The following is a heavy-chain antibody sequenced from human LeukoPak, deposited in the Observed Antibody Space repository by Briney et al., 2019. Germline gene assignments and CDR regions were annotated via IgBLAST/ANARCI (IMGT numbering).Heavy chain of an antibody. V-gene: IGHV3-23*01. CDR3: ARGEVIVVVIYYFDY. CDR1: GFTIRIYG. Sequence: PGGSLRLSCAVSGFTIRIYGMHWVRQAPGKGLEWVSAISGSGGSTYYADSVKGRFTISRDNSKNTLYLQMNSLRAEDTAVYYCARGEVIVVVIYYFDYWGQGTLVTVSS. J-gene: IGHJ4*02. D-gene: IGHD3-22*01. CDR2: ISGSGGST.